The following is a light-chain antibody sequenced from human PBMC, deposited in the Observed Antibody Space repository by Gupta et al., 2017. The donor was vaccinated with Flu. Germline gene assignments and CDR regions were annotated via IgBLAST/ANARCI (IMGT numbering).Light chain of an antibody. CDR3: QQCDSTLRT. J-gene: IGKJ1*01. CDR2: AAS. Sequence: DIQMTQSPSSLSASVGDRVTITCRASQSISSYLNWYQQKPGKAPKLLIYAASRLQSGIPSRFSGSGSGTDFTLTISSLQPEDFATYYCQQCDSTLRTFGQGTKLEIK. V-gene: IGKV1-39*01. CDR1: QSISSY.